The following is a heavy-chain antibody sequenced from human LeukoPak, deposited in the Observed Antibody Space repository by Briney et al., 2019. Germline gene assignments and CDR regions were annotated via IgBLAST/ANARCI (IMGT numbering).Heavy chain of an antibody. J-gene: IGHJ6*02. CDR2: IYGGNGNT. CDR3: ARDLPSAYFYYGMDV. D-gene: IGHD2-2*01. V-gene: IGHV1-3*01. CDR1: GYTFTSYA. Sequence: ASVKVSCKASGYTFTSYAMHWVRQAPGQRLEWMGWIYGGNGNTKYSQKFQGRVSITRDTSASTVYMELSSLGSEDTAVYYCARDLPSAYFYYGMDVWGQGTTVTVSS.